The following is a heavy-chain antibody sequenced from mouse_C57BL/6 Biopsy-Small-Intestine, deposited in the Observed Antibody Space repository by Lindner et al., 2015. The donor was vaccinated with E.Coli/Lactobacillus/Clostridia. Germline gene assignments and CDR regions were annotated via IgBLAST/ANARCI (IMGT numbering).Heavy chain of an antibody. J-gene: IGHJ1*03. CDR1: GYTFTDYN. D-gene: IGHD3-1*01. CDR3: ARWGLRTYFDV. V-gene: IGHV1-22*01. CDR2: INPNNGGT. Sequence: VQLQESGPELVKPGASVKMSCKASGYTFTDYNMHWVKQSHGKSLEWIGYINPNNGGTSYNQKFKGKATLTVNKSSSTAYMELRSLTSEDSAVYYCARWGLRTYFDVWGTGTTVTVSS.